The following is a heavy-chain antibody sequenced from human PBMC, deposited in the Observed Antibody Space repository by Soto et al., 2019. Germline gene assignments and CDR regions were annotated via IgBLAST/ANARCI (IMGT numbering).Heavy chain of an antibody. Sequence: ASVRVSCKASGYTFTGYYMHWVRQAPGQGFEWMGWINPNSGGTNYAQKFQGWVTMTRDTSISTAYMELSRLRSDDTAVYYCARVVQSGGDSYYYGMDVWGQGTTVTVSS. D-gene: IGHD3-10*01. CDR2: INPNSGGT. CDR1: GYTFTGYY. V-gene: IGHV1-2*04. J-gene: IGHJ6*02. CDR3: ARVVQSGGDSYYYGMDV.